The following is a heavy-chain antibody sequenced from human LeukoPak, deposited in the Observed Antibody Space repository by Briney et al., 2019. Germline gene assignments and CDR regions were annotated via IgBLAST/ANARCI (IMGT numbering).Heavy chain of an antibody. CDR1: GFTFDDYD. J-gene: IGHJ2*01. CDR3: AKANSNWYFDL. V-gene: IGHV3-9*01. CDR2: ISWNSGSI. Sequence: GGSLRLSCAASGFTFDDYDMPWVRQAPGKGLEWVSGISWNSGSIGYADSVKGRFTISRDNAKNSLYLQMNSLRSDDTAFYFCAKANSNWYFDLWGRGTLVSVSS.